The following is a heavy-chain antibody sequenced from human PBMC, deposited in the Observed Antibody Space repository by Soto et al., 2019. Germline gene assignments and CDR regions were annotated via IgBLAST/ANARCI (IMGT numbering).Heavy chain of an antibody. V-gene: IGHV4-30-4*08. CDR2: IHHSGST. Sequence: TSETLSLTCTVSGGSISSGDYYWTWIRQHPGKGLEWIGYIHHSGSTNYNPSLKSRVTISVDTSKNQFSLHLTSVTAADTAVYFCAREDDGGDTLDVWGPGPTVTLSS. D-gene: IGHD2-21*02. J-gene: IGHJ6*02. CDR1: GGSISSGDYY. CDR3: AREDDGGDTLDV.